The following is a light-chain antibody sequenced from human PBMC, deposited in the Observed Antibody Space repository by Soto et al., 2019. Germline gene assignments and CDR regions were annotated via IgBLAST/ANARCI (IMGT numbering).Light chain of an antibody. J-gene: IGKJ5*01. CDR2: AAS. CDR1: ESMSNC. CDR3: HSRA. Sequence: DIQMTQSPSTLSASLGYRVTITCRASESMSNCLAWYQQKPGKAPKLLIYAASSLQSGVPSRFSGSGSETEFTLTISRLQPDDFATYFCHSRAFGQGTRLEIK. V-gene: IGKV1-5*01.